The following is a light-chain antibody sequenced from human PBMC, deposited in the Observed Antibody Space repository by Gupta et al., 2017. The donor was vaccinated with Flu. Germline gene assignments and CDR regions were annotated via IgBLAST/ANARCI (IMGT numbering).Light chain of an antibody. CDR2: EVN. CDR1: SSDVGGFNN. V-gene: IGLV2-14*01. CDR3: TSYTSSTDLYA. Sequence: QSALTQPASVSESPGQSITISCTGTSSDVGGFNNVSWYLQHPGKAPKLIIYEVNNRPSGVSNRFSGSKSGNTASLTISGLQAEDEADYYCTSYTSSTDLYAFGTGTKVTVL. J-gene: IGLJ1*01.